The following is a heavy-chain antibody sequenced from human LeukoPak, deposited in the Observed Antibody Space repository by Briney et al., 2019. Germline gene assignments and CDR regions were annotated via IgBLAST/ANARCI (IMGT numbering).Heavy chain of an antibody. CDR2: IYYSGST. D-gene: IGHD3-22*01. J-gene: IGHJ3*02. Sequence: SETLSLTCTVSGGSFSSDYWSWIRQPPGQGLEWIGYIYYSGSTNYNPSLKSRVTISVDTSKSQFSLKLSSVTAADTAVYYCARLTTADAFDIWGQGTMVTVSS. CDR3: ARLTTADAFDI. CDR1: GGSFSSDY. V-gene: IGHV4-59*12.